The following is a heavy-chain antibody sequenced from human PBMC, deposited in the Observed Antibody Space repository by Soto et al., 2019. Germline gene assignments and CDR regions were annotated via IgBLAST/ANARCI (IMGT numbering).Heavy chain of an antibody. Sequence: GASVKVSCKASGFTFTSSAVQWVRQARGQRLEWIGWIVVGSGNTNYAQKFKDRVTITRDMSTSTAYMELSSLRSEDTAVYYCAADCSSTSCYTYYYYGMDVRGQGTTVTVSS. CDR1: GFTFTSSA. CDR3: AADCSSTSCYTYYYYGMDV. CDR2: IVVGSGNT. J-gene: IGHJ6*02. V-gene: IGHV1-58*01. D-gene: IGHD2-2*02.